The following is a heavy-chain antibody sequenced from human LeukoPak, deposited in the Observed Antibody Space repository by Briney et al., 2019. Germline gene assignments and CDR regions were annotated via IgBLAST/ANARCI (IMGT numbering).Heavy chain of an antibody. CDR2: IYPGDSDT. Sequence: GESLKISCQGSGYTFNNYWIGWVRQMPGKGLEWMGIIYPGDSDTRYSPSFQGQVTISADKSISTAYLQWSSLKASDTAMYYCARSLTYDILTGYQTRGFDYWGQGTLVTVSS. V-gene: IGHV5-51*01. CDR1: GYTFNNYW. J-gene: IGHJ4*02. CDR3: ARSLTYDILTGYQTRGFDY. D-gene: IGHD3-9*01.